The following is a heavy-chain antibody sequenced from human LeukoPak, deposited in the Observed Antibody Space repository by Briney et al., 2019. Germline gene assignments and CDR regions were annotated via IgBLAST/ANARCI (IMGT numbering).Heavy chain of an antibody. D-gene: IGHD6-19*01. J-gene: IGHJ4*02. Sequence: SVKVPCKASGGTFSSYATSWVRQAPGQGLEWMGGIIPIFGTANYAQQFQGRVTITADESTSTAYMELSSLRSEDTAVYYCARVSSGWYYFDYWAREPWSPSPQ. CDR3: ARVSSGWYYFDY. V-gene: IGHV1-69*13. CDR1: GGTFSSYA. CDR2: IIPIFGTA.